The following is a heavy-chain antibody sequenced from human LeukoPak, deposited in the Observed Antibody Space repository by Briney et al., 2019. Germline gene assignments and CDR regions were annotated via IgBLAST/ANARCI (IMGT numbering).Heavy chain of an antibody. CDR1: GFTFSSYG. Sequence: AGGSLRLSCAASGFTFSSYGMHWVRQAPGKGLEWVAVIWYGGSNKYYADSVKGRFTISRDNSKNTLYLQMNSLRAEDTAVYYCAKVVGSSSPSGYYYYYMDVWGKGTTVTVSS. D-gene: IGHD6-13*01. V-gene: IGHV3-30*02. CDR3: AKVVGSSSPSGYYYYYMDV. CDR2: IWYGGSNK. J-gene: IGHJ6*03.